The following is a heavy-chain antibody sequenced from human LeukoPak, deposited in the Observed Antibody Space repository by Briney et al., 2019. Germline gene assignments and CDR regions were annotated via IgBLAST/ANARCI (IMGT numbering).Heavy chain of an antibody. J-gene: IGHJ3*02. D-gene: IGHD4-17*01. CDR3: ARDAMTTVTGGAFDI. V-gene: IGHV3-21*01. Sequence: PGGSLRLSCAASGFTFSTFGMNWVGQAPGKGLEWVSSISSSSSYIYYADSVKGRFTISRDNAKNSLYLQMNSLRAEDTAVYYCARDAMTTVTGGAFDIWGQGTVVTVSS. CDR2: ISSSSSYI. CDR1: GFTFSTFG.